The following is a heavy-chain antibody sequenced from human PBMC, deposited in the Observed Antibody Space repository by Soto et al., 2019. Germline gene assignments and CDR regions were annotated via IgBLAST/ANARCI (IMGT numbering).Heavy chain of an antibody. CDR1: GFTFSRAS. Sequence: AASGFTFSRASMNWVRQVPGKGLEWVASISSASSETWYADSVKGRFIISRDNAQNSLFLQMNTLRPEDSAIYYCARVAYWGPGTQVTVSS. CDR2: ISSASSET. V-gene: IGHV3-21*01. CDR3: ARVAY. J-gene: IGHJ4*02.